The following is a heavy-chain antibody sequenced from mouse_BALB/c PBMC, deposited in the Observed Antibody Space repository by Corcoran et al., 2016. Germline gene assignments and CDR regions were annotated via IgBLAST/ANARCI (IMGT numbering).Heavy chain of an antibody. Sequence: EVQLQQSGPELVKPGASVKMSCKASGYTFTSYVMHWVKQKPGQGLEWIGYINPYNDGTKYNEKFKGKATLTSDKSSSTAYMELSSLTSEDSVVYYCARGTAYYSSWFAYWGQGTLVTVSA. CDR1: GYTFTSYV. J-gene: IGHJ3*01. CDR3: ARGTAYYSSWFAY. V-gene: IGHV1S136*01. CDR2: INPYNDGT. D-gene: IGHD2-12*01.